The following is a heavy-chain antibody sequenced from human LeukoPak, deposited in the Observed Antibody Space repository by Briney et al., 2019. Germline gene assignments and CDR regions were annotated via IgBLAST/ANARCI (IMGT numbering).Heavy chain of an antibody. D-gene: IGHD1-26*01. J-gene: IGHJ4*02. CDR1: GFTFSSYG. Sequence: PGGSLRLSCAASGFTFSSYGMSWVRQAPGKGLEWVSAFSGSGGSTYYADSVKSRFTISRDNSKSSLYLQMNSLRAEDTAVYYCAKAPLRGSYHRNYFDYWGQGTLVTVSS. CDR3: AKAPLRGSYHRNYFDY. CDR2: FSGSGGST. V-gene: IGHV3-23*01.